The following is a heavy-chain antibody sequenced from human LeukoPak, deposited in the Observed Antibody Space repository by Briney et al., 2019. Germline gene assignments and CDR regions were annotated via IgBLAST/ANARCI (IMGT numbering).Heavy chain of an antibody. CDR2: ISYDGNNK. D-gene: IGHD5-18*01. CDR3: ARDRVVDTAMVPLDY. J-gene: IGHJ4*02. V-gene: IGHV3-30-3*01. Sequence: GRSLRLSCAASGFTVSTYTMHWVRQAPGKGLEWVAVISYDGNNKYYADSVKGRFTISRGNSKNTLYLQMNSLRTEDTAVYYCARDRVVDTAMVPLDYWGQGTLVTVSS. CDR1: GFTVSTYT.